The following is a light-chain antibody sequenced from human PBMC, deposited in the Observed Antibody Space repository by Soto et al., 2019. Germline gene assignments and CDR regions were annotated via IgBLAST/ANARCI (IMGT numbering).Light chain of an antibody. CDR1: SSDVGGYNY. CDR3: SSYADNNKLL. Sequence: QSALTQPPSASGSPGQSVTISCTGTSSDVGGYNYVSWYQQHPGKAPKVVIYEVTKRPSGVPDRFSGAKSGNTASLTVSGLQAEDEAHYYCSSYADNNKLLFGGGTKLTVL. V-gene: IGLV2-8*01. J-gene: IGLJ3*02. CDR2: EVT.